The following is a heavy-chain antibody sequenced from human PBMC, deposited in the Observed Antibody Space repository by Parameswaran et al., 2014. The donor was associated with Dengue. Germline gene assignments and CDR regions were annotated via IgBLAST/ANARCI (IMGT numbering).Heavy chain of an antibody. J-gene: IGHJ4*02. CDR2: MNPNSGNT. V-gene: IGHV1-8*01. Sequence: WVRQAPGQGLEWMGWMNPNSGNTGYAQKFQGRVTMTRNTSISTAYMELSSLRSEDTAVYYCATNRYSSSLGANWGQGTLVTVSS. CDR3: ATNRYSSSLGAN. D-gene: IGHD6-13*01.